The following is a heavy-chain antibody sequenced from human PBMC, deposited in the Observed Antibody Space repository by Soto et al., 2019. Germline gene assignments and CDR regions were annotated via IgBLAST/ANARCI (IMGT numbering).Heavy chain of an antibody. J-gene: IGHJ4*02. D-gene: IGHD3-9*01. Sequence: PSETLSLTCTVSGGSISSGDDYWSWVRQPPGKGLECIGYIHYSGSTYYNPSLKSRVTISVDTSKNQFSLKLSSVTAADTAVYYCASTDDWLLPFDYWGQGTLVTVSS. CDR1: GGSISSGDDY. CDR3: ASTDDWLLPFDY. CDR2: IHYSGST. V-gene: IGHV4-30-4*01.